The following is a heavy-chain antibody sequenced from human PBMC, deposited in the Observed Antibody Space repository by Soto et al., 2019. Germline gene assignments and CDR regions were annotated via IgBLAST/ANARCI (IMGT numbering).Heavy chain of an antibody. CDR2: INSDGSST. D-gene: IGHD2-21*02. Sequence: GGSLRLSCAASGFTFSSYWMHWVRQAPGKGLVWVSRINSDGSSTSYADSVKGRFTISRDNAKNTLYLQMNSLRAEDMAVYYCARATAILGLDYWGQGTLVTVSS. CDR1: GFTFSSYW. V-gene: IGHV3-74*01. J-gene: IGHJ4*02. CDR3: ARATAILGLDY.